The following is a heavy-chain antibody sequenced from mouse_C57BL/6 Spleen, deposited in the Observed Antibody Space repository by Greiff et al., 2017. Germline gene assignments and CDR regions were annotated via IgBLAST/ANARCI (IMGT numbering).Heavy chain of an antibody. D-gene: IGHD2-2*01. Sequence: VQLQQSGAELVMPGASVKLSCKASGYTFTSYWLHWVKQRPGQGLEWSGEIDPSDSYTNYNQKFKGKSTLTVDKSSSTAYMQLSSLTSEDSAVYYCARWLRGAMDYWGQGTSVTVSS. V-gene: IGHV1-69*01. CDR1: GYTFTSYW. J-gene: IGHJ4*01. CDR2: IDPSDSYT. CDR3: ARWLRGAMDY.